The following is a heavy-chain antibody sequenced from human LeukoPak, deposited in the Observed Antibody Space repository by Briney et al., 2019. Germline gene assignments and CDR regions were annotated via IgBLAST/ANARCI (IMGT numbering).Heavy chain of an antibody. V-gene: IGHV4-34*10. D-gene: IGHD6-25*01. CDR1: GGSLSGYH. CDR3: AREGGFYRPLDY. Sequence: SETLSLTCAVYGGSLSGYHWSWIRQPPGKGLEWIGEVHLDGRTNFNPSLKSRLTMSVDLSENHVSLKLTSVTAADTAVYYCAREGGFYRPLDYSGQGTLVTVSS. J-gene: IGHJ4*02. CDR2: VHLDGRT.